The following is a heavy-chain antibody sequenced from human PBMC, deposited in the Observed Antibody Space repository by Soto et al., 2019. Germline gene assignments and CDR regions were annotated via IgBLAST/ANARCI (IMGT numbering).Heavy chain of an antibody. Sequence: ASVKVSCKVSGYTPTELSMHWVRQAPGKGLEWMGGFDPEDGETIYAQKFQGRVTMTEDTSTDTAYMGLSSLRSEDTAVYYCATRSSGWWDYGMDVWGQGTTVTVSS. D-gene: IGHD6-19*01. CDR3: ATRSSGWWDYGMDV. J-gene: IGHJ6*02. V-gene: IGHV1-24*01. CDR2: FDPEDGET. CDR1: GYTPTELS.